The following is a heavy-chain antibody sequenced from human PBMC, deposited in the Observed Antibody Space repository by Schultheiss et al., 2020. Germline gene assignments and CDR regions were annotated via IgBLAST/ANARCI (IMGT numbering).Heavy chain of an antibody. V-gene: IGHV4-59*08. CDR2: IYYSGST. D-gene: IGHD1-26*01. Sequence: SQTLSLTCRVYGSNIYGYYWSWIRQHPGKGLQWIGYIYYSGSTYYNPSLKSRVTISVDTSKNQFSLKLSSVTAADTAVYYCARQGVGATGGYYYYGMDVWGQGTTVNGSS. CDR1: GSNIYGYY. J-gene: IGHJ6*02. CDR3: ARQGVGATGGYYYYGMDV.